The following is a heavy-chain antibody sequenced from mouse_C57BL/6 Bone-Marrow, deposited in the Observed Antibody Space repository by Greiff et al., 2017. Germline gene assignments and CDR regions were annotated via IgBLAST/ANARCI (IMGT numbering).Heavy chain of an antibody. J-gene: IGHJ4*01. Sequence: QVQLQQPGAELVNPGASVKMSCKASGYTFTSYWITWVKQRPGQGLEWIGDIYPGSGSTNYNEKFKSKATLSVDTSSSTAYMQLSSLTSEDSAVYYCARRQPSYYGKGYYAMDYWGQGTSVTVSS. CDR2: IYPGSGST. CDR3: ARRQPSYYGKGYYAMDY. CDR1: GYTFTSYW. V-gene: IGHV1-55*01. D-gene: IGHD2-10*01.